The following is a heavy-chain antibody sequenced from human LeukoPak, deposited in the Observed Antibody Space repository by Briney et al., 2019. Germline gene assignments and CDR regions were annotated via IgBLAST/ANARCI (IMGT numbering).Heavy chain of an antibody. CDR1: GGSFSGYY. CDR2: INHSGST. V-gene: IGHV4-34*01. CDR3: ARGYSYMDV. J-gene: IGHJ6*03. Sequence: PSETLSLTCAVYGGSFSGYYWSWIRQPPGKGLEWIGEINHSGSTNYNPSLKSRVTISVDTSKNQFSLKLSSVTAADTAVYYCARGYSYMDVWGKGTTVTVSS.